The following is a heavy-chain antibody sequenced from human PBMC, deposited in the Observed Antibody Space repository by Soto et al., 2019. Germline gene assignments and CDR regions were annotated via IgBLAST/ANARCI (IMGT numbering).Heavy chain of an antibody. V-gene: IGHV4-34*01. CDR2: INHSGST. D-gene: IGHD3-3*01. J-gene: IGHJ5*02. CDR1: GGSFSGYY. CDR3: AMVVDKIFGVVIIKSWFDP. Sequence: SETLSLTCAVYGGSFSGYYWSWIRQPPGKGLEWIGEINHSGSTNYNPSLKSRVTISVDTSKNQFSLKLSSVTAADTAVYYCAMVVDKIFGVVIIKSWFDPWGQGTLVNVSS.